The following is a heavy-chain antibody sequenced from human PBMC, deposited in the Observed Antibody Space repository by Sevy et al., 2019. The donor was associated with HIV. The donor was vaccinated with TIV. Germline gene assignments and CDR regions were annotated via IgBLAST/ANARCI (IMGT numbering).Heavy chain of an antibody. CDR3: ARPYRTDPFYYSGSSGYYYPTYFDY. Sequence: GGSLRLSCAASGFTFSNYWVSWVRQAPGKGLEWVANIRQDGSEKYFVDSVKGRFAISRDNAKNSLYLQMKSLIAEDTAVYYCARPYRTDPFYYSGSSGYYYPTYFDYWGQGTLVTVSS. CDR2: IRQDGSEK. CDR1: GFTFSNYW. D-gene: IGHD3-22*01. V-gene: IGHV3-7*01. J-gene: IGHJ4*02.